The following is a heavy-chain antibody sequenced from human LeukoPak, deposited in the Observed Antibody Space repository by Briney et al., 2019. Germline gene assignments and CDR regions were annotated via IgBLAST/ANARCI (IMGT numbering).Heavy chain of an antibody. J-gene: IGHJ5*02. CDR1: GGSISSGDYY. CDR3: ARTVRGVIFFDP. V-gene: IGHV4-30-4*01. Sequence: SETLSLTCTVSGGSISSGDYYWSWIRQPPGKGLEWIGYIYCSGSTYYDPSLKSRVTISVDTSKNQFSLKLSSVTAADTAVYYCARTVRGVIFFDPWGQGTLDTVFS. D-gene: IGHD3-10*01. CDR2: IYCSGST.